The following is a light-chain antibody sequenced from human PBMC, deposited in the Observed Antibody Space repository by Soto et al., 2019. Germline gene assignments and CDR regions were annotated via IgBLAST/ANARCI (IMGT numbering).Light chain of an antibody. J-gene: IGLJ2*01. CDR2: RNN. CDR1: SSNIGSNY. V-gene: IGLV1-47*01. Sequence: QSVLTQPPSASGTPGQRVNISCSGSSSNIGSNYVYWYRQFPGTAPKLLIQRNNQRPSGVPARFSGSKSGTSASLAISGLRSEDEAEYHCAAWDDSLNGPVFGGGTKVTVL. CDR3: AAWDDSLNGPV.